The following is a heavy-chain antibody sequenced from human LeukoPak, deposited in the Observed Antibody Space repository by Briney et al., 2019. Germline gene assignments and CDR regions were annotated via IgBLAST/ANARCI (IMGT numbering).Heavy chain of an antibody. CDR1: GYTFTGYY. V-gene: IGHV1-2*06. Sequence: ASVKVSCKASGYTFTGYYMHWVRQAPGQGLEWMGRINPNSGGTNYAQRFQGRVTMTRDTSISTVYMELSRLRSDDTAVYYCARGLCTNGVCSDNWFDPWGQGTLVTVSS. CDR2: INPNSGGT. CDR3: ARGLCTNGVCSDNWFDP. D-gene: IGHD2-8*01. J-gene: IGHJ5*02.